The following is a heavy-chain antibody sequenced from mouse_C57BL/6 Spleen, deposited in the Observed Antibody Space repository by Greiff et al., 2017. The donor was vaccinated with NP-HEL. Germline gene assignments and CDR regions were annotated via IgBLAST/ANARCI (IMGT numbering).Heavy chain of an antibody. V-gene: IGHV5-12*01. CDR2: ISNGGGST. CDR3: ARPGAYGNYWYFDV. CDR1: GFTFSDYY. J-gene: IGHJ1*03. D-gene: IGHD2-1*01. Sequence: EVQLVESGGGLVQPGGSLKLSCAASGFTFSDYYMYWVRQTPEKRLEWVAYISNGGGSTYYPDTVKGRFTISRDNAKNTLYLQMSRLKSEDTAMYYCARPGAYGNYWYFDVWGTGTTVTVSS.